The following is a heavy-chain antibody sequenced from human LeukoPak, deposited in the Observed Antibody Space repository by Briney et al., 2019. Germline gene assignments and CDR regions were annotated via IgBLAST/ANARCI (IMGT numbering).Heavy chain of an antibody. CDR3: AKDIEVTPPYYFDY. D-gene: IGHD4-23*01. CDR2: ISGSGGST. J-gene: IGHJ4*02. Sequence: ETLSLTCAVSGGSISSSNWWSWVRQAPGKGLEWVSAISGSGGSTYYADSVKGRFTISRDNSKNTLYLQMNSLRAEDTAVYYCAKDIEVTPPYYFDYWGQGTLVTVSP. CDR1: GGSISSSN. V-gene: IGHV3-23*01.